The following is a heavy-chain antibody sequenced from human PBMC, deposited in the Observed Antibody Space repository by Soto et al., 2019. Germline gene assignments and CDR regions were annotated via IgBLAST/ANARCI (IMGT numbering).Heavy chain of an antibody. J-gene: IGHJ4*02. V-gene: IGHV3-74*01. D-gene: IGHD2-2*01. CDR2: VSGDGSST. CDR3: AKDEDTVVVPAAMPSVY. Sequence: PGGSLRLSCAASGFTFSSSWMHWVRQAPGKGLVWVSRVSGDGSSTNYADSVKGRFTISRDNSKNTLYLQMNSLRAEDTAVYYCAKDEDTVVVPAAMPSVYWGQGTLVTVSS. CDR1: GFTFSSSW.